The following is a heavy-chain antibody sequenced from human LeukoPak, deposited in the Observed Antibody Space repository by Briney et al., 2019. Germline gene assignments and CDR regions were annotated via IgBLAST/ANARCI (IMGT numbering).Heavy chain of an antibody. CDR3: VRGTAATTTFDY. D-gene: IGHD2-15*01. J-gene: IGHJ4*02. CDR2: ISSTSGYI. V-gene: IGHV3-21*01. Sequence: PGGSLRLSCAASGFTFSSYTMNWVRQAPGKGLEWVSSISSTSGYIYYADSVKGRFTISRDKAKNSLYLQMNSLRAEDTAVYYCVRGTAATTTFDYWGQGTLITVSS. CDR1: GFTFSSYT.